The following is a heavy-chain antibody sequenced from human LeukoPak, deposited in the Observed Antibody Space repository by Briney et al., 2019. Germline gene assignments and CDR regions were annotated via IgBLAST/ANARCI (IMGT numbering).Heavy chain of an antibody. CDR3: AREYSSGGFDY. Sequence: SETLSLTCTVSGGSISSYYWSWIRQPPGKGLEWIGYIYYSGSTNYNPSLKSRVTISVDTSKNQFSLELSSVTAADTAVYYCAREYSSGGFDYWGQGTLVTVSS. CDR1: GGSISSYY. V-gene: IGHV4-59*01. CDR2: IYYSGST. J-gene: IGHJ4*02. D-gene: IGHD6-19*01.